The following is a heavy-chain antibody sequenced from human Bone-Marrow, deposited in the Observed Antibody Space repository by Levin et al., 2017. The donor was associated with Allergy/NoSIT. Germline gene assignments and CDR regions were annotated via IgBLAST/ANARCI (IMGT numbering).Heavy chain of an antibody. V-gene: IGHV3-48*03. J-gene: IGHJ4*02. Sequence: SCAASGFIFSSYEMNWVRQAPGKGLEWVSYISGSRTTIYYADSVKGRFTISRDNAKNSLYLQMNSLRADDTAVYYCASHTNYYDISGPSPVFDYWGQGTLVTVSS. CDR1: GFIFSSYE. CDR2: ISGSRTTI. D-gene: IGHD3-22*01. CDR3: ASHTNYYDISGPSPVFDY.